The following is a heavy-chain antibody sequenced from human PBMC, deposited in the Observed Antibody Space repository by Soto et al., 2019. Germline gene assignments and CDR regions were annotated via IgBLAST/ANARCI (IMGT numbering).Heavy chain of an antibody. D-gene: IGHD1-26*01. V-gene: IGHV4-4*02. CDR2: IFHSRSI. CDR3: ATRSTTQDVFEV. J-gene: IGHJ3*01. Sequence: SETLSLTCAVSGGSISTSVWWTWVRQPPGKGLEWIGEIFHSRSINYNPSLQNRVTISADSSQSQFSLKLTSLTAADTALYYCATRSTTQDVFEVWGQGTMVTVAS. CDR1: GGSISTSVW.